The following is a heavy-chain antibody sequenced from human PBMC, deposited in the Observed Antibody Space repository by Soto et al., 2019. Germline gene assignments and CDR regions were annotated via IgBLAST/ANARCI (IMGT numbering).Heavy chain of an antibody. Sequence: SETLSLTCAVYGGSFSGYYWSWIRQPPGKGLEWIGEINHSGSTNYNPSLKSRVTISVDTFKNQFSLKLTSVTAADTAVYYCARQGYSSSWYGGNWFDPWGQGTPVTVSS. V-gene: IGHV4-34*01. D-gene: IGHD6-13*01. CDR3: ARQGYSSSWYGGNWFDP. CDR1: GGSFSGYY. CDR2: INHSGST. J-gene: IGHJ5*02.